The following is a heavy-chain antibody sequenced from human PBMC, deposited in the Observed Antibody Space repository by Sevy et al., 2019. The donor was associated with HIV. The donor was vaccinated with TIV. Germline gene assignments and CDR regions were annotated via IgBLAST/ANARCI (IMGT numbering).Heavy chain of an antibody. V-gene: IGHV3-74*01. CDR3: ARVKDDYDSSGYYGAGAFDI. CDR2: INSDGSST. CDR1: GFTFSSYW. D-gene: IGHD3-22*01. J-gene: IGHJ3*02. Sequence: GESLKISCAASGFTFSSYWMHWVRQAPGKGLVWVSRINSDGSSTSYGDSVEGRFTSSTVNAKNTLYLQMNSLRAEDTAVYYCARVKDDYDSSGYYGAGAFDIWGQGTMVTVSS.